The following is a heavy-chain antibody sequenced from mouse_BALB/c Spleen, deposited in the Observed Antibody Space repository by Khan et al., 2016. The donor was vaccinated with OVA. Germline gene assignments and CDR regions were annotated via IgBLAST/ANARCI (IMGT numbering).Heavy chain of an antibody. Sequence: QVQLKQSEAELAKPGASVKMSCTASGYTFTSYWMHWIKQRPGQGLEWIGYINPTSGYTDYNQKFKDKATLTADKSSSTAYMQLSSLTSDDSAVYYCARDRIDYWGQGTALTVSS. CDR3: ARDRIDY. CDR1: GYTFTSYW. CDR2: INPTSGYT. V-gene: IGHV1-7*01. J-gene: IGHJ2*01.